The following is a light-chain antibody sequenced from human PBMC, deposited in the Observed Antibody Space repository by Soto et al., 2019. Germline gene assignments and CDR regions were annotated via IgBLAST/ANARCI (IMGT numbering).Light chain of an antibody. CDR1: SSDVGGYDH. V-gene: IGLV2-14*03. J-gene: IGLJ3*02. CDR2: DVT. CDR3: SSYTNKDTLL. Sequence: QSALTQPASVSGSPGQSITISCTGTSSDVGGYDHVSWYQQHPGKAPKLIIYDVTVRPSGISRRFSGSKSDNTASLAVSGLQPADEADYYCSSYTNKDTLLFGGETQLTVL.